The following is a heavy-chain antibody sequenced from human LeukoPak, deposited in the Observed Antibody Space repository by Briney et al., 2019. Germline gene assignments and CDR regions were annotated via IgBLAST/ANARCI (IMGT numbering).Heavy chain of an antibody. CDR3: AREYCGGDCHLHTYYFDY. D-gene: IGHD2-21*02. Sequence: SETLSLTCAVYAGSFSGYSWSWIRQPPGKGLEWIGEFNRGGSTNYNPPLKSRVTISVDTSKNQFSLKLSSVTAADTAVYYCAREYCGGDCHLHTYYFDYWGQGTLVTVSS. CDR1: AGSFSGYS. CDR2: FNRGGST. J-gene: IGHJ4*02. V-gene: IGHV4-34*01.